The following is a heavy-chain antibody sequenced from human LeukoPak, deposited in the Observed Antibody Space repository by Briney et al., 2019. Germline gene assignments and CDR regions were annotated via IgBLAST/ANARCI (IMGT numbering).Heavy chain of an antibody. J-gene: IGHJ5*02. CDR1: GYTFTGYY. CDR3: AAPGYCSGGSCYPNWFDL. D-gene: IGHD2-15*01. V-gene: IGHV1-2*06. CDR2: INPNSGGT. Sequence: GASVKVSCKASGYTFTGYYMHWVRQAPGQGLEWMGRINPNSGGTNYAQKFQGRVTMTRDTSISTAYMELSRLRSDGTAVYYCAAPGYCSGGSCYPNWFDLWGQGTLVTVSS.